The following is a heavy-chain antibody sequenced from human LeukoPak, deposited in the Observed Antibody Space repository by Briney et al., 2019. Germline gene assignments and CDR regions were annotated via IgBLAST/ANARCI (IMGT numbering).Heavy chain of an antibody. Sequence: GGSLRLSCAASGFTFSSYWMSWVRQAPGKGLEWVASIKQDGSEKYYVDSVKGRFTISRDNARNSLSLQMNSLRAEDTAVYYCGSLDSREDSSSRWGPLDIWGQGTMVTVSS. J-gene: IGHJ3*02. CDR2: IKQDGSEK. D-gene: IGHD6-19*01. CDR1: GFTFSSYW. CDR3: GSLDSREDSSSRWGPLDI. V-gene: IGHV3-7*01.